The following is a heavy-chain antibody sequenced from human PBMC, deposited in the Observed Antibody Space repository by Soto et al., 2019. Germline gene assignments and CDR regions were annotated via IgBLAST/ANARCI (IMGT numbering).Heavy chain of an antibody. J-gene: IGHJ4*02. V-gene: IGHV3-66*01. D-gene: IGHD3-3*01. CDR2: IYSGGST. Sequence: GGSLRLSCAASGFTVSSDYMSWVRQAPGKGLEWVSVIYSGGSTYYADSVKSRLTISRDNSKNTLYLQMNSLTAEDTAVYYCAGNYDFWSGYYWEGKDYWGQGTLVTVSS. CDR1: GFTVSSDY. CDR3: AGNYDFWSGYYWEGKDY.